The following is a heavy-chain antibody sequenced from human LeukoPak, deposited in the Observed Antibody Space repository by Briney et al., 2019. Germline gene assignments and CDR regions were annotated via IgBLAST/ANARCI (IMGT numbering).Heavy chain of an antibody. V-gene: IGHV4-34*01. J-gene: IGHJ6*03. CDR3: ARGYTIFGVVIRYYYYMGV. D-gene: IGHD3-3*01. Sequence: SETLSLTCAVYGGSFSGYYWSWIRQPPGKGLEWIGEINHSGSTNYNPSLKSRVTISVDTSKNQFSLKLSSVTAADTAVYYCARGYTIFGVVIRYYYYMGVWGKGTTVTVSS. CDR2: INHSGST. CDR1: GGSFSGYY.